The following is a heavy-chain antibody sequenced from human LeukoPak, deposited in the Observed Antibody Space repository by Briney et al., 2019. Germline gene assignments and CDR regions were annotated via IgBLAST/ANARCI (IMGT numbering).Heavy chain of an antibody. V-gene: IGHV3-48*03. D-gene: IGHD6-25*01. Sequence: PGGSLRLSCAASGLSLKDYEMTWVRQAPGKGLEWVSYISSSGRTIYYADPVKGRFTISRDNAKNSLYLQMNSLRAEDTAVYSCVSSRIAAALPFDYWGQGTLVTVSS. CDR3: VSSRIAAALPFDY. CDR2: ISSSGRTI. J-gene: IGHJ4*02. CDR1: GLSLKDYE.